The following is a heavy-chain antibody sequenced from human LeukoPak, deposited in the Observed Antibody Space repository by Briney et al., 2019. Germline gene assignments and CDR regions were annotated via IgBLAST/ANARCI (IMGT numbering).Heavy chain of an antibody. D-gene: IGHD2-15*01. Sequence: GGSLRLSCAASGFTFSSYSMNWVRQAPGKGLEWVSSISSGSSYIYYADSVKGRFTISRDNAKNSLYLQMNSLRAEDTAVYYCASLGSDFDYWGQGTLVTVSS. CDR2: ISSGSSYI. CDR1: GFTFSSYS. J-gene: IGHJ4*02. V-gene: IGHV3-21*01. CDR3: ASLGSDFDY.